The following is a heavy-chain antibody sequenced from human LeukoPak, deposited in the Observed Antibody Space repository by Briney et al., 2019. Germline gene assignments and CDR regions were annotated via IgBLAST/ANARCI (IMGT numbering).Heavy chain of an antibody. CDR1: GGSISSSNW. D-gene: IGHD3-10*01. CDR3: ARAITMVRGLQYYYYMDV. Sequence: SETLSLTCAVSGGSISSSNWWSWVRQPPGRGLEWIGEIYHSGSTNYNPSLKSRVTISVDKSKNQSSLKLSSVTAADTAVYYCARAITMVRGLQYYYYMDVWGKGTTVTVSS. V-gene: IGHV4-4*02. CDR2: IYHSGST. J-gene: IGHJ6*03.